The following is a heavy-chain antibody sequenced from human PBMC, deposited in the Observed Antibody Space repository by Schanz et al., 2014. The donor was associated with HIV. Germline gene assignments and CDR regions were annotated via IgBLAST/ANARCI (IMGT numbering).Heavy chain of an antibody. CDR2: ISGSDGDT. V-gene: IGHV3-23*04. CDR1: GFSFDTFG. J-gene: IGHJ4*02. D-gene: IGHD6-19*01. Sequence: VQLVESGGGVVQPGRSLRLSCAGSGFSFDTFGIHWVRQAPGKGLDWVSTISGSDGDTFYAGSVKGRFAISRDKSKNTLYLQMNSLRVEDTAVYYCAKMARSVAANTNFDYWGQGTLVTVSS. CDR3: AKMARSVAANTNFDY.